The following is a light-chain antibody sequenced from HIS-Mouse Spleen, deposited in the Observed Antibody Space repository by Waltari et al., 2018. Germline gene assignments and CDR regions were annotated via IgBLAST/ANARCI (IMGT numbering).Light chain of an antibody. CDR3: CSYAGSSTWV. CDR1: SSDVGSYNL. CDR2: EGS. Sequence: QSALTQPASVSGSPGQSITISCPGTSSDVGSYNLLSWYQQNPGKAPKLMIYEGSKRPSGVSNRFSGSKSGNTASLTISGLQAEDEADYYCCSYAGSSTWVFGGGTKLTVL. J-gene: IGLJ3*02. V-gene: IGLV2-23*01.